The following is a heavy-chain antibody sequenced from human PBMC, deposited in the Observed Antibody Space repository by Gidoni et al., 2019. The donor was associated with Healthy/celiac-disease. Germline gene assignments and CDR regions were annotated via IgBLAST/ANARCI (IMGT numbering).Heavy chain of an antibody. Sequence: QVQLQESGPGRVKPSGTLSLTCAVPGGSISSSNWWSRVRQPPGKGLEWIGEIYHSGSTNSIPSLKSRVTISVDKSKHQFSLKLSSVTAADTAVYYCARVPIAVAGTWAFDIWGQGTMVTVSS. V-gene: IGHV4-4*02. CDR1: GGSISSSNW. J-gene: IGHJ3*02. CDR2: IYHSGST. D-gene: IGHD6-19*01. CDR3: ARVPIAVAGTWAFDI.